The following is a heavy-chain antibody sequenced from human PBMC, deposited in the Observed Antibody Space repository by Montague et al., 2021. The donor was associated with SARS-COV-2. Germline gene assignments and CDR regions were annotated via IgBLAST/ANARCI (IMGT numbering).Heavy chain of an antibody. J-gene: IGHJ6*02. V-gene: IGHV3-48*03. Sequence: SLRLSCAASGFIFSSYEMNWVRQAPGKGLEWISYISSSRGGSTKHYTYSVKGRFTISRDNAKNSLYLQMNSLRVEDTAIYYCARDRDWDDWCGMDVWGQGTTVTVSS. CDR3: ARDRDWDDWCGMDV. CDR1: GFIFSSYE. CDR2: ISSSRGGSTK. D-gene: IGHD2-21*01.